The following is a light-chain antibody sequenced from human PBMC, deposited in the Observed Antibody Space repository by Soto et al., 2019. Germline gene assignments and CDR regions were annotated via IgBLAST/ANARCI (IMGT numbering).Light chain of an antibody. V-gene: IGKV1-5*03. CDR1: QSISTW. Sequence: DIQMTQSPSTLSASVGDRVTITCRASQSISTWLAWYQQKPGKAPKLLIYKASNLEGGVPSRFSGSGSGTEFTITISSLQADDFATDYCQEYNTFPLTFGGGINVDIK. CDR3: QEYNTFPLT. CDR2: KAS. J-gene: IGKJ4*01.